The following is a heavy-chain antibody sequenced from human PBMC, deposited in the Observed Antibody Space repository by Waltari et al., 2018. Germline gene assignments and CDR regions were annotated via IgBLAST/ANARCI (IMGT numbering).Heavy chain of an antibody. Sequence: DVQLVESGGGLVQPGRSLRLSCAASGFTFDAYAMHWVRQAPGKGLELVSGISWNSGSIGYADSVKGRFNIARDNAKNSLYLKRNSLRAEDTALYSCAKDGARDGSGSWGWFDPWGQGTLVTVSS. CDR3: AKDGARDGSGSWGWFDP. D-gene: IGHD3-10*01. J-gene: IGHJ5*02. V-gene: IGHV3-9*01. CDR1: GFTFDAYA. CDR2: ISWNSGSI.